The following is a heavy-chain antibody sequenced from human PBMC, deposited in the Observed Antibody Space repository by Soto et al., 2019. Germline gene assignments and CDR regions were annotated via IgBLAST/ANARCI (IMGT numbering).Heavy chain of an antibody. J-gene: IGHJ4*02. CDR1: RYTFTIYG. D-gene: IGHD1-1*01. Sequence: EASLTISSKASRYTFTIYGICWVRPAPGQGLEWMERSNPSDSRTNYAQMFEGRITMTSDTSTSTVYMELSIMRSEETAEYYSAIVGKGIDFWGQGTLVTVSS. CDR3: AIVGKGIDF. CDR2: SNPSDSRT. V-gene: IGHV1-46*01.